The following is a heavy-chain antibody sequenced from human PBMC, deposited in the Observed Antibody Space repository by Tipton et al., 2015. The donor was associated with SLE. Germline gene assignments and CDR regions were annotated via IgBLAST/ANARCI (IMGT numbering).Heavy chain of an antibody. CDR1: GGSFSDYH. CDR3: ARDQASDFVVVPLVNNWFDP. Sequence: TLSLTCTVYGGSFSDYHWTWIRQPPGKGLEWLGEINHSEGTNYNPSLKSRVIISLAMSEKHFSLKLNSVTAADTAVYYCARDQASDFVVVPLVNNWFDPWGQGTLVTVSS. D-gene: IGHD2-2*01. V-gene: IGHV4-34*01. CDR2: INHSEGT. J-gene: IGHJ5*02.